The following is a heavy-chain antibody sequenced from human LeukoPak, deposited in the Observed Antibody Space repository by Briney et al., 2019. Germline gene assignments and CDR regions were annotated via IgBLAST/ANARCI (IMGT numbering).Heavy chain of an antibody. V-gene: IGHV1-2*02. CDR1: GYTFSDYY. CDR2: INPNSGVT. CDR3: ARDLNDYCATTNCFTATDVDTTVVDN. J-gene: IGHJ4*02. Sequence: EASVKVSCKTFGYTFSDYYMHWVRQAPGQGLEWMGWINPNSGVTIYAQRFQGRVTLTRDTSISTAYMELKSLRSDDTAVYYCARDLNDYCATTNCFTATDVDTTVVDNWGQGTLVTVSS. D-gene: IGHD5-18*01.